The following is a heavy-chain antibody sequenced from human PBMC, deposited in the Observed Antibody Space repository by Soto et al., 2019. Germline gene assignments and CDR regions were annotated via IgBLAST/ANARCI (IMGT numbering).Heavy chain of an antibody. CDR3: ARVSIAAACIPPGLLNFDY. CDR1: GYTFTSYG. Sequence: ASVKVSCKASGYTFTSYGISWVRQAPGQGLEWMGWISAYNGNTNYAQKLQGRVTMTTDTSTSTAYMELRSLRSDDTAVYYRARVSIAAACIPPGLLNFDYWGQGTLVTVSS. D-gene: IGHD6-13*01. J-gene: IGHJ4*02. CDR2: ISAYNGNT. V-gene: IGHV1-18*01.